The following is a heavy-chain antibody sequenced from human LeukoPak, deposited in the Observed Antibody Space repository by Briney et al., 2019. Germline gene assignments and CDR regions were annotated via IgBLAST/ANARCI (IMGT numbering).Heavy chain of an antibody. CDR2: MNPNSGNT. D-gene: IGHD5-18*01. CDR1: GYTFTSYD. CDR3: AKSGYSYGYYFDY. V-gene: IGHV1-8*01. J-gene: IGHJ4*02. Sequence: ASVKVSCKASGYTFTSYDINWVRQATGQGLEWMGWMNPNSGNTGYAQRFQGRVTMTRNTSISTAYMELSSLRSEDTAVYYCAKSGYSYGYYFDYWGRGTLVTVSS.